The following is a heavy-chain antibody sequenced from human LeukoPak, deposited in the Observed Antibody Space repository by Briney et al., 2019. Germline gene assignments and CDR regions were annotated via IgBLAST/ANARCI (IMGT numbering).Heavy chain of an antibody. CDR3: VRDNGGEHL. Sequence: GGSLRLSCSASGFIFSTYTMYWVRQAPGKGLVWVSRINNDGSSTIYADSVKGRFTISRDNAKNTLYLQMNSLRDDDTAVYYCVRDNGGEHLWGQGTLVAVSS. J-gene: IGHJ4*02. D-gene: IGHD3-16*01. CDR1: GFIFSTYT. V-gene: IGHV3-74*01. CDR2: INNDGSST.